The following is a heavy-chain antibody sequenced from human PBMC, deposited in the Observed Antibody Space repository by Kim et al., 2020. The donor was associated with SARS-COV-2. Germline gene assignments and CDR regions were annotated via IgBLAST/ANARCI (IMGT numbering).Heavy chain of an antibody. J-gene: IGHJ4*02. V-gene: IGHV3-9*01. D-gene: IGHD6-13*01. CDR3: AKDISSSWAYFDY. Sequence: YADSVKGRFTISRDNAKNSLYLQMNSLRAEDTALYYCAKDISSSWAYFDYWGQGTLVTVSS.